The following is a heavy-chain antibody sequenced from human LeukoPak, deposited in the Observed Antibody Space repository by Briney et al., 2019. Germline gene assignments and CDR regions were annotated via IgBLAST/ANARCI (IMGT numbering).Heavy chain of an antibody. D-gene: IGHD2-2*01. V-gene: IGHV3-30*14. CDR1: GFTFSSYA. Sequence: PGGSLRLSCAASGFTFSSYAMHWVRQAPGKGLEWVAVISYDGSNKYYADSVKGRFTISRDNSKNTLYLQMNSLRAEDTAVYYCASGTSCYDYWGQGTLVTVSS. CDR2: ISYDGSNK. J-gene: IGHJ4*02. CDR3: ASGTSCYDY.